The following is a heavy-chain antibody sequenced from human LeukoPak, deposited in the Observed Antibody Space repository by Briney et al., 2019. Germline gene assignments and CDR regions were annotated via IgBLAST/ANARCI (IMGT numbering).Heavy chain of an antibody. CDR1: GGSISSYY. J-gene: IGHJ3*02. Sequence: SETLSLTCTVSGGSISSYYWSWIRQPAGEGLEWIGRIYTSGSTNYNPSLKSRVTMSVDTSKNQFSLKLSSVTAADTAVYYCARDGQYYYDSSSAFDIWGQGTMVTVSS. CDR2: IYTSGST. CDR3: ARDGQYYYDSSSAFDI. D-gene: IGHD3-22*01. V-gene: IGHV4-4*07.